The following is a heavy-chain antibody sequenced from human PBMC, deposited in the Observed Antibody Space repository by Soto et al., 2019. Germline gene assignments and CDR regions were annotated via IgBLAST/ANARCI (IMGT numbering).Heavy chain of an antibody. CDR2: ISGSGGST. CDR3: AKRPPLTPYCFDY. J-gene: IGHJ4*02. CDR1: GFTFSSYA. V-gene: IGHV3-23*01. Sequence: GGSLRLSCAASGFTFSSYAMSWVRQAPGQGLEWVSAISGSGGSTYYADSVKGRFTISRDNSKNTLYLQMNSLRAAATAVFYCAKRPPLTPYCFDYWGQGTLVTVSS. D-gene: IGHD3-16*01.